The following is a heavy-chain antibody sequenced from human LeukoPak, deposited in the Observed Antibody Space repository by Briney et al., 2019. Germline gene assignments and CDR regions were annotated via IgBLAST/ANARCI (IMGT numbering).Heavy chain of an antibody. D-gene: IGHD4-17*01. J-gene: IGHJ4*02. V-gene: IGHV1-8*02. CDR2: MNANSGNK. CDR1: GGTFINYG. CDR3: AGTTNGDYDY. Sequence: ASVKVSCKVSGGTFINYGINWVRQARGQGLEWMGWMNANSGNKGYAQKFQGRVTITRNTAISTAYMELSSLRSEDTAVYYCAGTTNGDYDYWGQGTLVTVSS.